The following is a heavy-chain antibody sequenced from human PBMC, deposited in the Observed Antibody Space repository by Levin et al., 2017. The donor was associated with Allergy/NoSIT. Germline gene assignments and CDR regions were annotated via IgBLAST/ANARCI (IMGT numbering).Heavy chain of an antibody. D-gene: IGHD5-18*01. CDR2: IYHSGST. J-gene: IGHJ4*02. Sequence: SETLSLTCAVSGGSISSGGYSWSWIRQPPGKGLEWIGYIYHSGSTYYNPSLKSRVTISVDRSKNQFSLKLSSVTAADTAVYYCAREHADTAMAPRRGDYFDYWGQGTLVTVSS. CDR3: AREHADTAMAPRRGDYFDY. CDR1: GGSISSGGYS. V-gene: IGHV4-30-2*01.